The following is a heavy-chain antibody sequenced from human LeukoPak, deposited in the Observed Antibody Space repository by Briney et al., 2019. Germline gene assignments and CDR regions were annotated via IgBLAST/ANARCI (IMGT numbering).Heavy chain of an antibody. V-gene: IGHV3-30*03. Sequence: PGGSLRLSCAASGFTFSSYWMHWVRQSPGKGLEWVAGLSQDGSNEYYADSVKGRFTISRDNSKNTLYVQVNSLRVDDTAVYYCAREANAFDIWGQGTMVTVSS. CDR3: AREANAFDI. J-gene: IGHJ3*02. CDR1: GFTFSSYW. CDR2: LSQDGSNE.